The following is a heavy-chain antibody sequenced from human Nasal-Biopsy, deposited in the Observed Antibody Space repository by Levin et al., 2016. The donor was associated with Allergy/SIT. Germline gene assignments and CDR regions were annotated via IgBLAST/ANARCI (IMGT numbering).Heavy chain of an antibody. CDR3: ARVADLDDSNGYYYVGWYFDL. CDR2: INEDGSDE. Sequence: GESLKISCAASGFTFNSFTVNWVRQAPGKGLEWVANINEDGSDEYYVDSLKGRFTISRDYAKNSLFLQMDSLRAEDTAVYYCARVADLDDSNGYYYVGWYFDLWGRGTLVTVSS. D-gene: IGHD3-22*01. J-gene: IGHJ2*01. V-gene: IGHV3-7*01. CDR1: GFTFNSFT.